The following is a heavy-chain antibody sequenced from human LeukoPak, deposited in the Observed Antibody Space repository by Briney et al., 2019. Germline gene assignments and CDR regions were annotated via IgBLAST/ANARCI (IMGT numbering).Heavy chain of an antibody. V-gene: IGHV3-23*01. Sequence: GGSLRLSCAASGFTFSSYWTSWVRQAPGKGLEWVSAISGSGGSTYYADSVKGRFTISRDNSKSTLYLQMNSLRAEDTAVYYCAKGSPPKSHIDYWGQGTLVTVSS. J-gene: IGHJ4*02. CDR1: GFTFSSYW. CDR2: ISGSGGST. CDR3: AKGSPPKSHIDY.